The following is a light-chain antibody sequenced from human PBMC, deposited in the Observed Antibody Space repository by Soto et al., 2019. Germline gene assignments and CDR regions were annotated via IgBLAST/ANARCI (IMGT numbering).Light chain of an antibody. CDR3: QQRSNWPPIT. CDR1: QSVSSSY. V-gene: IGKV3D-20*02. Sequence: IVLTQSPGTLSLSTGERATLSCRASQSVSSSYLAWYQQKPGQAPRLLIYDASNRATGIPARFSGSGSGTDFTLTISSLEPEDFAVYYCQQRSNWPPITFGQGTRLENK. CDR2: DAS. J-gene: IGKJ5*01.